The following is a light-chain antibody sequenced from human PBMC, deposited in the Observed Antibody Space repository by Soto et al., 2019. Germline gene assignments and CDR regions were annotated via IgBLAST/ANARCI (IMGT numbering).Light chain of an antibody. V-gene: IGKV3-20*01. CDR2: GAS. CDR3: QQYAEGTPIT. J-gene: IGKJ5*01. Sequence: EILLTQSPGSLSVFPGERASLSCRASQNVNNRLAWYQQKAGQAPRLLISGASSRATGIPDRFSGSRSGTDFTLTISRLESDDFALYYCQQYAEGTPITFGQGTRLEIK. CDR1: QNVNNR.